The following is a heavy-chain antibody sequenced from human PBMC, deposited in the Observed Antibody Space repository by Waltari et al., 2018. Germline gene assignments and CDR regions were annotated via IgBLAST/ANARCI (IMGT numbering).Heavy chain of an antibody. Sequence: EVQLVQSGAEVQKPGATVTISCKASGSTFTDHYMHWVHPAPGKGLEWMGRVDPEDGETIYAEKFQGRVTITADTSTDTAYMELSSLRSEDTAVYYCARHCSGGSWWCWGDYWGQGTLVTVSS. V-gene: IGHV1-69-2*01. CDR1: GSTFTDHY. CDR2: VDPEDGET. CDR3: ARHCSGGSWWCWGDY. J-gene: IGHJ4*02. D-gene: IGHD2-15*01.